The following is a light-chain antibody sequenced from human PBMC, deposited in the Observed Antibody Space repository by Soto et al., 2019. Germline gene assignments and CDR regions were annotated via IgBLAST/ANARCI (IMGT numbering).Light chain of an antibody. CDR1: QSINNNY. CDR2: GSS. J-gene: IGKJ2*01. CDR3: HQYGSSPPYT. V-gene: IGKV3-20*01. Sequence: EVVLTQSPGTLSLSPGERATLSCRGSQSINNNYLAWYQQRPGQAPRLLIYGSSDRATGIPDRFSGSGSGTDFNLTISRLEPEDFAVYYCHQYGSSPPYTFGQGTKLEI.